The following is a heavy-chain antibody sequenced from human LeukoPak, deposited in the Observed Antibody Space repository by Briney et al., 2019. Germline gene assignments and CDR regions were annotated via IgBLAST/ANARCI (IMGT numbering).Heavy chain of an antibody. D-gene: IGHD1-26*01. CDR1: GFIFSNYG. CDR2: ISYDGISK. J-gene: IGHJ4*02. Sequence: PGRSLRLSCAASGFIFSNYGINWVRQAPDKGLEWVAVISYDGISKYYADSVKGRFTISRDNSKNSLYLQMNSLRAEDTAVYYCAREGGVGATRHFDYWGQGTLVTVSS. V-gene: IGHV3-30*03. CDR3: AREGGVGATRHFDY.